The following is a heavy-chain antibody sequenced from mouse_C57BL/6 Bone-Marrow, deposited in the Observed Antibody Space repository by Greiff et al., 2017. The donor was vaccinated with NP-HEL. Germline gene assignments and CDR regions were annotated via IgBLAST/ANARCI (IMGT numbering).Heavy chain of an antibody. Sequence: QVQLQQPGAELVKPGASVKVSCKASGYTFTSYWMHWVKQRPGQGLEWIGRIHPSDSDTNYNQKFKGKATLTVDKSSSTAYMELRSLTSEDSAVYYCARRIYYYGSSSYAMDYWGQGTSVTVSS. V-gene: IGHV1-74*01. J-gene: IGHJ4*01. CDR3: ARRIYYYGSSSYAMDY. CDR2: IHPSDSDT. D-gene: IGHD1-1*01. CDR1: GYTFTSYW.